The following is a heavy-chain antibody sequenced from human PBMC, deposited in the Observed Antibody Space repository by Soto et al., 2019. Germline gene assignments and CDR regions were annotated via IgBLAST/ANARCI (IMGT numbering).Heavy chain of an antibody. V-gene: IGHV6-1*01. CDR1: GDSVSSNSAA. Sequence: SQTLSLTCAISGDSVSSNSAAWSWIRQSPSKGLEWLGRTYYRSKWYIEYAVSVKSRITINPDTSKNQFSLQLDSVTPEDTAVYYCERVVTLYSGYSGYAWEADYYAGMDVWGQGTTVTVSS. CDR3: ERVVTLYSGYSGYAWEADYYAGMDV. J-gene: IGHJ6*02. CDR2: TYYRSKWYI. D-gene: IGHD5-12*01.